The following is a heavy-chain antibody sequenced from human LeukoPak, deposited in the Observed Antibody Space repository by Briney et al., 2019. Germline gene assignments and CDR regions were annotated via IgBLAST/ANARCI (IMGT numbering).Heavy chain of an antibody. CDR2: IYPGDSDT. CDR3: ARESLYYGSGLHFDY. CDR1: GYSFTSYW. Sequence: KSGESLKISCKGSGYSFTSYWIGWVRQMPGKGLEWMGIIYPGDSDTRYSPSFQGQVTISADKSISTAYLQWSSLKASDTAMYYCARESLYYGSGLHFDYWGQGTLVTVSS. V-gene: IGHV5-51*01. J-gene: IGHJ4*02. D-gene: IGHD3-10*01.